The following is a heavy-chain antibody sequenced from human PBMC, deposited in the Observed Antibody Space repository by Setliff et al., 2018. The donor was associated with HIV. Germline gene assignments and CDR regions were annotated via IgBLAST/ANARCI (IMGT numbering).Heavy chain of an antibody. D-gene: IGHD6-19*01. CDR3: TTEVFRQWLVGDY. CDR2: IRSKAYGGTT. Sequence: SLRLSCTASGFTFGDYAMSWVRQAPGKGLEWVGFIRSKAYGGTTEYAASVKDRFTVSRDDSKSIAYLQINSLKTEDTAVYYCTTEVFRQWLVGDYWGQGTLVTVSS. V-gene: IGHV3-49*04. CDR1: GFTFGDYA. J-gene: IGHJ4*02.